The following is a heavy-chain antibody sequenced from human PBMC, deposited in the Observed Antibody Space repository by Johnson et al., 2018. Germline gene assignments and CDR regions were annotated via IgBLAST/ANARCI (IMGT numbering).Heavy chain of an antibody. Sequence: QVQLQESGPGLVKPSQTLSLTCTVSGGSISSGSYYWSWIRQPAGKGLEWIGRIYTSGSTNYNPSLKSRVPISVETSKNQFPLKLSSVTAADTAVYYCARVISSWDYYYYMDVWGKGTTVTVSS. V-gene: IGHV4-61*02. CDR1: GGSISSGSYY. J-gene: IGHJ6*03. CDR2: IYTSGST. D-gene: IGHD7-27*01. CDR3: ARVISSWDYYYYMDV.